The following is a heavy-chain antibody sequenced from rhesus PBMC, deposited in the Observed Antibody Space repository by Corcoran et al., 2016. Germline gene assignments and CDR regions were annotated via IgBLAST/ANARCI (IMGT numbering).Heavy chain of an antibody. CDR3: TPGIQYEGDAFDF. CDR2: ISSSSSYI. D-gene: IGHD4-23*01. V-gene: IGHV3S16*01. J-gene: IGHJ3*01. Sequence: EVQLVESGGGLVQPGGSLRLSCAASGFTFSDYYMSWVLQAPGKGLEWVSSISSSSSYIYYADSVKGRFTISKDNAKNSLSLQMNSLKTEDTAVYYCTPGIQYEGDAFDFWGQGLRVTVSS. CDR1: GFTFSDYY.